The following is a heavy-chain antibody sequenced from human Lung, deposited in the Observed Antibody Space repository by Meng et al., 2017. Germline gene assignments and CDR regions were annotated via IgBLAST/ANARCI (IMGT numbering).Heavy chain of an antibody. CDR2: IYTSGST. Sequence: SETLSLTCTAPGGSISSGSYYWSWIRQAAGKGLEWIGRIYTSGSTNYNPSLKSRVTISVDTSKNQFSLMQSSVTAADTAVDYCARGEQQLVLYYYYGMDVWGQGTTVTVSS. CDR1: GGSISSGSYY. D-gene: IGHD6-13*01. CDR3: ARGEQQLVLYYYYGMDV. V-gene: IGHV4-61*02. J-gene: IGHJ6*02.